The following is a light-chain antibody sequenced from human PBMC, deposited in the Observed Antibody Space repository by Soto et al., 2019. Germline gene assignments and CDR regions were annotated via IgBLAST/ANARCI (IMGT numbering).Light chain of an antibody. V-gene: IGKV3-15*01. J-gene: IGKJ2*01. CDR1: QSIRNN. Sequence: EIVMTQSPYTLSVSPGERATLSCMASQSIRNNLIWYQQKSGQAPRLLIYGASTRATGIPARFSGSGSGTEFTLTISSLQSEDFAVYYCQQYDNWPPYTVGQGTKVDI. CDR3: QQYDNWPPYT. CDR2: GAS.